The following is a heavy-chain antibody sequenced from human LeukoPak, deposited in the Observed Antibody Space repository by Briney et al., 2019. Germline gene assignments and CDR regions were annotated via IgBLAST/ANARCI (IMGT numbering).Heavy chain of an antibody. D-gene: IGHD6-13*01. J-gene: IGHJ4*02. CDR2: SSYDESNT. CDR1: GLTFSSYS. CDR3: AKDGQLGGSSWFTLYFDY. V-gene: IGHV3-30*18. Sequence: GGSLRLSCAASGLTFSSYSMNWVRQAPGKGLEWLAVSSYDESNTYYTDSVKGRFTISRDNSKNTLYLQMNSLRPEDTAVYYCAKDGQLGGSSWFTLYFDYWGQGTLVTVSS.